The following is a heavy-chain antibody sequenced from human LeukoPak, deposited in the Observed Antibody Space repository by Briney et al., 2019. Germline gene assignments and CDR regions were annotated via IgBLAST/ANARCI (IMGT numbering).Heavy chain of an antibody. CDR2: ISGSGRTM. CDR1: GFTFSSYE. CDR3: ARGGLYGYDVFDY. D-gene: IGHD5-12*01. J-gene: IGHJ4*02. Sequence: GGSLRLSRAASGFTFSSYEMNWVRQAPGKGLEWVSYISGSGRTMSYADSVKGRFTVSRDNAKNSLYLQVNSLRVEDTAVYHCARGGLYGYDVFDYWGQGTLVTVSS. V-gene: IGHV3-48*03.